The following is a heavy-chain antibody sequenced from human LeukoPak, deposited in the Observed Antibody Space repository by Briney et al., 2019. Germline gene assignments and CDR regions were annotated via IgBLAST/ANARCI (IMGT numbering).Heavy chain of an antibody. CDR1: GGSISSCY. V-gene: IGHV4-4*07. CDR2: IYTSGST. J-gene: IGHJ6*03. Sequence: SETLSLTCTVSGGSISSCYWSWIRQPAGKGLEWIGRIYTSGSTNYNPSLKSRVTMSVDTSKNQFSLKLSSVTAADTAVYYCARGDGDLYYYYYYMDVWGKGTTVTVSS. D-gene: IGHD4-17*01. CDR3: ARGDGDLYYYYYYMDV.